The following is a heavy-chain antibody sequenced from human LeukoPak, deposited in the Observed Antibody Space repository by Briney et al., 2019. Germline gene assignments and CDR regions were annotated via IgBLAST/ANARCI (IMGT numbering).Heavy chain of an antibody. D-gene: IGHD3-16*02. J-gene: IGHJ5*02. Sequence: SETLSLTCAVYGGSFSGYYWSWIRQPPGKGLEWIGEINHSGSTNYNPSLKSRVTISVDTSKNQFSLKLSSVTAADTAVYYCAREATITFGGVIGSNWFDPWGQGTLVTVSS. V-gene: IGHV4-34*01. CDR2: INHSGST. CDR3: AREATITFGGVIGSNWFDP. CDR1: GGSFSGYY.